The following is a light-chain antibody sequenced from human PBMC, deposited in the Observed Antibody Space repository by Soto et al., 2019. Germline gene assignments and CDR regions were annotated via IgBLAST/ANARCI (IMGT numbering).Light chain of an antibody. CDR2: SAS. CDR1: RSISRY. V-gene: IGKV1-39*01. J-gene: IGKJ1*01. Sequence: DIQVTQSPSSLSASVGDRVTITCRASRSISRYLNWYQQKPGKAPKLLIYSASSLQSGVPSRFSGSGSGSDFTLTINSLQPEDFATYYCQQTYSTPRTFGQGIKVEVK. CDR3: QQTYSTPRT.